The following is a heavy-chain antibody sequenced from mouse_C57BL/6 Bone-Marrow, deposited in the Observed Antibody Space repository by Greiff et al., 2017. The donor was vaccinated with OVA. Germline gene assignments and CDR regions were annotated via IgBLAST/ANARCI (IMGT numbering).Heavy chain of an antibody. CDR2: IYPRSGNT. CDR1: GYTFTSYG. J-gene: IGHJ2*01. CDR3: ERSEDYYGSTRDY. V-gene: IGHV1-81*01. D-gene: IGHD1-1*01. Sequence: VKLMESGAELARPGASVKLSCKASGYTFTSYGISWVKQRTGQGLEWIGEIYPRSGNTYYNEKFKGKATLTADKSSSTAYMELRSLTSEDSAVYFCERSEDYYGSTRDYWGQGTTLTVSS.